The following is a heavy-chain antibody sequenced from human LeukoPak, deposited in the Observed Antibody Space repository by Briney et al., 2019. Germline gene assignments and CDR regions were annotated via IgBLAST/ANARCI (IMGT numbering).Heavy chain of an antibody. CDR2: ISGRGNSI. CDR1: GFTFNNYA. J-gene: IGHJ4*02. Sequence: PGGSLRLSCAASGFTFNNYAMNWVRRAPGKGLEWVSCISGRGNSIYYADSVKGRFTISRDNSKSTVYLQMNSLRAEDTAVYYCASHYYYGSGSQRNFDYWGQGTLVTVSS. D-gene: IGHD3-10*01. CDR3: ASHYYYGSGSQRNFDY. V-gene: IGHV3-23*01.